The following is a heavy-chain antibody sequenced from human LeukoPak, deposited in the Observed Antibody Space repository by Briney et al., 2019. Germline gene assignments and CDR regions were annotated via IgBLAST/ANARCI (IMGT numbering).Heavy chain of an antibody. V-gene: IGHV4-59*01. D-gene: IGHD3-10*01. CDR2: IYYSGST. J-gene: IGHJ5*02. Sequence: SETLSLTCTVSGGSISSYYWSWIRQPPGKGLEWIGYIYYSGSTNYNPSLKSRVTISVDTSKNQFSLKLSSVTAADTAVYYRARGSLGSYDWFDPWGQGTLVTVSS. CDR3: ARGSLGSYDWFDP. CDR1: GGSISSYY.